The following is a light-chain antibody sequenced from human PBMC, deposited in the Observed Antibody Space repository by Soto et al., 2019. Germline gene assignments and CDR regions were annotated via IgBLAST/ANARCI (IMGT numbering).Light chain of an antibody. V-gene: IGKV3-15*01. J-gene: IGKJ5*01. CDR2: GAS. Sequence: ELVLRQDPPTVPEAQRVRAALSGTASQSVTSNLPWYQQKPGQAPTLLIYGASTRATGIPARCSGSRSGTKFTTPTSSREAQDVAAYYYHQRSNSSPITFGQGTRLEIK. CDR3: HQRSNSSPIT. CDR1: QSVTSN.